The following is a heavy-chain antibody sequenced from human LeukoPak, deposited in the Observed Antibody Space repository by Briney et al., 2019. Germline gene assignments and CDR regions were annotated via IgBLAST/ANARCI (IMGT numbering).Heavy chain of an antibody. CDR2: INPNSGGT. CDR3: ASPYYYDSSGYPIY. J-gene: IGHJ4*02. Sequence: ASVKVSCKASGYTFTGYYMHWVRQAPGQGLKWMGWINPNSGGTNYAQKFQGRVTMTRDTSISTAYMELSRLRSDDTAVYYCASPYYYDSSGYPIYWGQGTLVTVSS. V-gene: IGHV1-2*02. D-gene: IGHD3-22*01. CDR1: GYTFTGYY.